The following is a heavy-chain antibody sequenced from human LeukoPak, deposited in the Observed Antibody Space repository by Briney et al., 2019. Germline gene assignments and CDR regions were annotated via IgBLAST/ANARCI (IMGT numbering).Heavy chain of an antibody. Sequence: SETLSLTCAVYGGSFSGYYWSWIRQPPGKGLEWIGEINHSGSTNYNPSLKSRVTISVDTSKNQFSLKLSSVTAADTAAYYCASKQVTYYDFWSGTSSVGAFDIWGQGTMVTVSS. CDR1: GGSFSGYY. CDR2: INHSGST. CDR3: ASKQVTYYDFWSGTSSVGAFDI. V-gene: IGHV4-34*01. D-gene: IGHD3-3*01. J-gene: IGHJ3*02.